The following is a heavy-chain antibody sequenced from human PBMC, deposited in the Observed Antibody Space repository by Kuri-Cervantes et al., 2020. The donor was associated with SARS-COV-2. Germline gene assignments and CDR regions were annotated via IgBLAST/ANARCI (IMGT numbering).Heavy chain of an antibody. CDR1: GFTFDDYG. V-gene: IGHV3-20*01. D-gene: IGHD4-17*01. Sequence: GESLKISCAASGFTFDDYGMSWVRQAPGKGLEWVSGIKWNGGSTGYADSVKGRFTISRDNAKNSLYLQMNSLRAEDTALYHCATNDYGVSYMDVWGKGTTVTVSS. CDR3: ATNDYGVSYMDV. J-gene: IGHJ6*03. CDR2: IKWNGGST.